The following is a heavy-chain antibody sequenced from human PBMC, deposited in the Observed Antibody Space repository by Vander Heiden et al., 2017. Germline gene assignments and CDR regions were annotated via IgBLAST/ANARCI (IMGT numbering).Heavy chain of an antibody. D-gene: IGHD6-6*01. Sequence: QVQLVESGGGVVQPGRSLRLSCAASGFTFSNYAMHWVRQAPGKGLEWVAVIAYDGSDKYYADSVKGRFSISRDNSKNTLYLQMNSLRAEDTAVYYCAKDRGRYTSSWERNWGQGTLVTVSS. V-gene: IGHV3-30*18. CDR1: GFTFSNYA. CDR3: AKDRGRYTSSWERN. CDR2: IAYDGSDK. J-gene: IGHJ4*02.